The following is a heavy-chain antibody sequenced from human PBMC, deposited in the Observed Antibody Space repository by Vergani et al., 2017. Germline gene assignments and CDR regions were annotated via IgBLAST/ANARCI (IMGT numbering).Heavy chain of an antibody. CDR3: ARGGSIAAPSYLYYFYMDV. CDR2: ISGYDGKT. V-gene: IGHV1-18*01. CDR1: GYSFNSHG. J-gene: IGHJ6*03. D-gene: IGHD6-6*01. Sequence: QVQLVQSGAEMKKPGASVNVSCKTSGYSFNSHGINWVRQAPGQGLEWLGWISGYDGKTKYVEKLQGRITVTIDTFTNSAYMELRGLRSDDTAVYYCARGGSIAAPSYLYYFYMDVWGKXP.